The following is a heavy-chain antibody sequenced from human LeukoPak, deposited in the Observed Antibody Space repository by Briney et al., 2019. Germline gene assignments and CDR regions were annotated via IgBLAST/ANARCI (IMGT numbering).Heavy chain of an antibody. CDR3: ARPSSQIWSGYYNPASYYFDY. V-gene: IGHV4-39*01. Sequence: SETLSLTCTVSGGSISSSSYYWGWIRQPPGKGLEWIGSIYYSGSTYYNPSLKSRVTISVDTSKNQFSLKLSSVTAADTAVYYCARPSSQIWSGYYNPASYYFDYWGQGTLVTVSS. J-gene: IGHJ4*02. CDR2: IYYSGST. CDR1: GGSISSSSYY. D-gene: IGHD3-3*01.